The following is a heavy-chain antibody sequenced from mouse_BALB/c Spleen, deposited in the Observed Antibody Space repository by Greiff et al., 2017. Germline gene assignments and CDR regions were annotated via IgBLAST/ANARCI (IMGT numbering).Heavy chain of an antibody. D-gene: IGHD2-14*01. Sequence: EVQVVESGGGLVKPGGSLKLSCAASGFTFSSYAMSWVRQTPEKRLEWVASISSGGSTYYPDSVKGRFTISRDNARNILYLQMSSLRSEDTAMYYCARDYRYVGEAMDYWGQGTSVTVSS. V-gene: IGHV5-6-5*01. CDR1: GFTFSSYA. J-gene: IGHJ4*01. CDR2: ISSGGST. CDR3: ARDYRYVGEAMDY.